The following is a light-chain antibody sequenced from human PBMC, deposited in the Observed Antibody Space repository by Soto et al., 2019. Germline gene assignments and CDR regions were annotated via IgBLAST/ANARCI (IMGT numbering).Light chain of an antibody. Sequence: DIQMTQSPSTLSASVGDRVTITCRASQSISSWLAWYPQKPGKAPKLLIYKASSLETGVPSRFSGSGSGTEFTLAISSLQPDDFAAFYCQQYNSYSHTFGQGTKLEIK. J-gene: IGKJ2*01. CDR2: KAS. CDR1: QSISSW. V-gene: IGKV1-5*03. CDR3: QQYNSYSHT.